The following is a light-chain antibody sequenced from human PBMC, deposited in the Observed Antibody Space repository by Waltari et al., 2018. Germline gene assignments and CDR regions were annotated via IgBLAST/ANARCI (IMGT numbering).Light chain of an antibody. Sequence: DIQMTQSPSSLSASVGDRVTTTCRASQSISSYLNWYQQKPGKAPKLLIYAASSLQSGVPSRFSGSGSGTDFTLTISSLQPEDFATYYCQQSYSTPRGFGQGTKVETK. CDR3: QQSYSTPRG. CDR2: AAS. V-gene: IGKV1-39*01. J-gene: IGKJ1*01. CDR1: QSISSY.